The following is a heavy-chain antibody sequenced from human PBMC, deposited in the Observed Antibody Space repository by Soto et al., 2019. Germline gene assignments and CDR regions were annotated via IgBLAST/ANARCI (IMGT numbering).Heavy chain of an antibody. V-gene: IGHV1-3*01. CDR3: ARESYYYDSSGYKGGWFDP. CDR2: INAGNGNT. Sequence: QVQLVQSGAEVKKPGASVKVSCKASGYTFTSYAMHWVRQAPGQRLEWMGWINAGNGNTKYSQKFQSRVTITRDTSASTAYMELSSLRSEDTAVYYCARESYYYDSSGYKGGWFDPWGQGTLVTVSS. J-gene: IGHJ5*02. CDR1: GYTFTSYA. D-gene: IGHD3-22*01.